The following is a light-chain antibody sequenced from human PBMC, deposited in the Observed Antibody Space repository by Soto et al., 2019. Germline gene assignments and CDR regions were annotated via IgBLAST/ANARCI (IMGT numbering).Light chain of an antibody. CDR2: EVR. V-gene: IGLV2-14*01. Sequence: QSALTQPASVSGSPGQSITISCAGTIRDVGAYNLVSWYQQYPGRAPQLILYEVRNRPSGISFRFSGFKSGNTASLTISGLQAEDEADYYCSSFTCKSTLVFGGGTKLTVL. CDR3: SSFTCKSTLV. CDR1: IRDVGAYNL. J-gene: IGLJ2*01.